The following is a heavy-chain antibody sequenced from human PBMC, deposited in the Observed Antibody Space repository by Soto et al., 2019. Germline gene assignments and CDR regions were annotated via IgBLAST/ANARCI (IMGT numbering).Heavy chain of an antibody. CDR3: AKAWGIDY. D-gene: IGHD7-27*01. Sequence: ASVKVSCKGSGYTFTNHPISWVRQGPGLGPQWMGWINPYNGNTSYSQHFQGRISLTMDTSTTTTFMELRSLTSGDTAIYYCAKAWGIDYWGQGTLVTVSS. J-gene: IGHJ4*02. CDR1: GYTFTNHP. CDR2: INPYNGNT. V-gene: IGHV1-18*04.